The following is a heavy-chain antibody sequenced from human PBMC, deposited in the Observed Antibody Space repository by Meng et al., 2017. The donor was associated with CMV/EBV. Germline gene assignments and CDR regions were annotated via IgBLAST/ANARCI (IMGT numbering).Heavy chain of an antibody. CDR3: ARESGIFGVVIISRSNWFDP. CDR1: NSEY. Sequence: NSEYEHWERKAHGQGLEWMGIINTSGGSTSYAQKFQGRVTMTRDTSTSTVYMELSSLRSEDTAVYYCARESGIFGVVIISRSNWFDPWGQGTLVTVSS. CDR2: INTSGGST. D-gene: IGHD3-3*01. V-gene: IGHV1-46*02. J-gene: IGHJ5*02.